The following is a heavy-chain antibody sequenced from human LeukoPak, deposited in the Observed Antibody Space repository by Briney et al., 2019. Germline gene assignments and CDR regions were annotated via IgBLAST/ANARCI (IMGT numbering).Heavy chain of an antibody. CDR3: AKGYYYDSSGYSRTEGNYFDY. Sequence: PGGSLRLSCAASGFTFDDYAMHWVRQAPGKGLEWVSGISWNSGSIGYADSVKGRFTISRDNAKNSLYLQMNSLRAEDTALYYCAKGYYYDSSGYSRTEGNYFDYWGQGTLVTVSS. V-gene: IGHV3-9*01. CDR2: ISWNSGSI. CDR1: GFTFDDYA. D-gene: IGHD3-22*01. J-gene: IGHJ4*02.